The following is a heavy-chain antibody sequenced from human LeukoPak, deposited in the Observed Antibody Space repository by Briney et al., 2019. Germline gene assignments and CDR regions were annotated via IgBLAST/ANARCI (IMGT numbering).Heavy chain of an antibody. J-gene: IGHJ6*03. CDR1: GFTFDDYG. CDR2: INWNGGNT. CDR3: ARAYSGYENYYYYYYMDV. Sequence: GGSLRLSCAASGFTFDDYGMSWVRQAPGKGLEWVSGINWNGGNTGYADSVKGRFTIARDNAKNSLYLQMNSLRAEDTALYYCARAYSGYENYYYYYYMDVWGKGTTVTVSS. V-gene: IGHV3-20*04. D-gene: IGHD5-12*01.